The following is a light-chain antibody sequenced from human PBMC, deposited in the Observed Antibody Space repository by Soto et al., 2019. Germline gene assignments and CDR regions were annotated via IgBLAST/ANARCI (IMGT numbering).Light chain of an antibody. Sequence: QSVLPQPASVSGSPGQSITISCTGTSSDVGSYNLVSWYQQHPGKAPKLMIYEGSKRPSGVSNRFSGSKSGNTASLTISGPQAEDEADYYCCSYAGSSTVFGTGTKATVL. J-gene: IGLJ1*01. CDR3: CSYAGSSTV. V-gene: IGLV2-23*03. CDR2: EGS. CDR1: SSDVGSYNL.